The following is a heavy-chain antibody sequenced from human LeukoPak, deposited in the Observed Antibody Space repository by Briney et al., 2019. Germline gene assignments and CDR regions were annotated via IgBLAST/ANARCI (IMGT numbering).Heavy chain of an antibody. D-gene: IGHD3-16*01. CDR3: ARDFFGLGGIDX. J-gene: IGHJ4*02. CDR1: GDSISGGDYY. Sequence: SETLSLTCTVSGDSISGGDYYWSWIRQPPGKGLEWIGYIYYSGGTSYNPSLETRLVISVDTSKNQFSLTLFSVTAADTAVYYCARDFFGLGGIDXWGQGTLVTVSS. CDR2: IYYSGGT. V-gene: IGHV4-30-4*01.